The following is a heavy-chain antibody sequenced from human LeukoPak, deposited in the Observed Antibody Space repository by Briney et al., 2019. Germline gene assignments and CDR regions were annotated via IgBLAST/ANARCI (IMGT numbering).Heavy chain of an antibody. D-gene: IGHD2-15*01. Sequence: SGTLSLTCAVSGGSISSSNWWSWVRQPPGKGLEWIGEIYHSGSTNYNPSLKSRVTISVDKSKNQFSLKLSSVTAADTAVYYCAGRYCSGGSCSRVVDYWGQGTLVTVSS. CDR1: GGSISSSNW. V-gene: IGHV4-4*02. J-gene: IGHJ4*02. CDR3: AGRYCSGGSCSRVVDY. CDR2: IYHSGST.